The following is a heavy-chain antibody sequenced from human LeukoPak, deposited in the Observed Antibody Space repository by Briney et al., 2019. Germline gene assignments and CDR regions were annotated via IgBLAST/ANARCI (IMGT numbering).Heavy chain of an antibody. D-gene: IGHD3-22*01. V-gene: IGHV1-69*06. CDR3: ARWDYYDSRTFDI. Sequence: GASVKVSCKASGGSLSSSAISWVRQAPGQGLEWMGGINPISDTTKYAQKFQGRVTITADKSTSTAYMELSSLRSDDTAVYYCARWDYYDSRTFDIWGQGTMVTVSS. CDR1: GGSLSSSA. J-gene: IGHJ3*02. CDR2: INPISDTT.